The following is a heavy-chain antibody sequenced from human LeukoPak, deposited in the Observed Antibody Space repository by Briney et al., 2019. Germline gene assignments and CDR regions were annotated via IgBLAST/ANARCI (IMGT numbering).Heavy chain of an antibody. D-gene: IGHD2-8*01. Sequence: GGSLRLSCVVSGSTFSSYAMSWVRQAPGKGLEWVSGISVSGENTYYADSVKGRFSISRDNSKKTLYLQMNSLRAEDTAVYYCAKEKQEYCTNGICYARNDAFDIWGQGTMVTVSS. CDR2: ISVSGENT. V-gene: IGHV3-23*01. CDR1: GSTFSSYA. J-gene: IGHJ3*02. CDR3: AKEKQEYCTNGICYARNDAFDI.